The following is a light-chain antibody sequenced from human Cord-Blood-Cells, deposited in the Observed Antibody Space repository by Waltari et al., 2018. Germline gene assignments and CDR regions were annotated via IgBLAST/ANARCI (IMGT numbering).Light chain of an antibody. Sequence: DIQLTQSPSFLSASVGDRVTITCRASQGISSYLAWYQQKPGKAPKLLIYAASTLQSGVPSRFSGSRSGTEFTLTISSLQPEDFATYYCQQLNSYPRGTFGPGTKVDIK. V-gene: IGKV1-9*01. J-gene: IGKJ3*01. CDR2: AAS. CDR3: QQLNSYPRGT. CDR1: QGISSY.